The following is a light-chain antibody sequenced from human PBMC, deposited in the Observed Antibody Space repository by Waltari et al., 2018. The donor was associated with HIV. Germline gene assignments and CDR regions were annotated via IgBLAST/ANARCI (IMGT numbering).Light chain of an antibody. CDR2: STN. CDR1: SGSVSTSYY. Sequence: QTVVTQEPSFSVSPGGTATLTCGLSSGSVSTSYYPRWYQQTPGQAPRTLLYSTNTRSSGVPDRFSGSILGNKAALTITGAQADDESDYYCVLYMGSGIGVFGGGTKLTVL. CDR3: VLYMGSGIGV. V-gene: IGLV8-61*01. J-gene: IGLJ2*01.